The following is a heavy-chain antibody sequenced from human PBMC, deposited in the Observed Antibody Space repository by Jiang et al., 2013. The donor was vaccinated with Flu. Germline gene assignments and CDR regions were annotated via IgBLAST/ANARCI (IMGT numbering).Heavy chain of an antibody. CDR2: IYYSGST. Sequence: GSGLVKPSETLSLTCTVSGGSISSYYWSWIRQPPGKGLEWIGYIYYSGSTNYNPSLKSRVTISVDTSKNQFSLKLSSVTAADTAVYYCAGGSGHNWFDPLGPGNPGHRLL. J-gene: IGHJ5*02. V-gene: IGHV4-59*01. CDR3: AGGSGHNWFDP. D-gene: IGHD6-19*01. CDR1: GGSISSYY.